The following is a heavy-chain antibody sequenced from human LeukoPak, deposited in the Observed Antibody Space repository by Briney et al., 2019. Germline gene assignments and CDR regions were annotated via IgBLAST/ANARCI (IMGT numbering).Heavy chain of an antibody. CDR2: ISYDGSNK. D-gene: IGHD2-15*01. CDR1: GFTFSSYA. CDR3: AKMKAPADWYFDL. J-gene: IGHJ2*01. V-gene: IGHV3-30*04. Sequence: PGGSLRLSCAASGFTFSSYAMHWVRQAPGKGLEWVAVISYDGSNKYYADSVKGRFTISRDNSKNTHLQMNSLRAEDTAVYYCAKMKAPADWYFDLWGRGTLVTVSS.